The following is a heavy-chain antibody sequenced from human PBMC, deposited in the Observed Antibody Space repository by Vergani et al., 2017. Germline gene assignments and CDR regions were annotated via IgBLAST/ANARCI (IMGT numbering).Heavy chain of an antibody. CDR3: AKDVDIVATISDY. Sequence: EVQLVESGGGLVQPGGSLRLSCAASGFTFSSYEMNWVRQAPGKGLEWVSYISSSGSTIYYADSVKGRFTISRDNAKNTLYLQMNSLRAEDTAVYYCAKDVDIVATISDYWGQGTLVTVSS. CDR1: GFTFSSYE. CDR2: ISSSGSTI. V-gene: IGHV3-48*03. D-gene: IGHD5-12*01. J-gene: IGHJ4*02.